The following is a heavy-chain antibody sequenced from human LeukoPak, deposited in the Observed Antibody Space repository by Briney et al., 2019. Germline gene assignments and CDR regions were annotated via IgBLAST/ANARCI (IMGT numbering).Heavy chain of an antibody. Sequence: SETLSLTCAVYGGSFSGYYWSRIRQPPGKGLEWIGEINHSGSTNYNPSLKSRVTISVDTSKNQFSLKLSSVTAADTAVYYCARGGIVVVVAATPNWFDPWGQGTLVTVSS. CDR2: INHSGST. CDR1: GGSFSGYY. CDR3: ARGGIVVVVAATPNWFDP. V-gene: IGHV4-34*01. J-gene: IGHJ5*02. D-gene: IGHD2-15*01.